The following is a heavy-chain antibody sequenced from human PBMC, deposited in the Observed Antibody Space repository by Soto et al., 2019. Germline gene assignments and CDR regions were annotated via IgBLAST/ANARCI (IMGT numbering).Heavy chain of an antibody. Sequence: GGSLRLSGAASGFTFSGSSIHWVRQASWKGLKWVGRIRSKVNSYATAYAASVEGRFIISRDDSKNTTYLQMNSLKTEDTAVYYCTRRGTDRWDSGIGYCGQGTLVTVSS. CDR3: TRRGTDRWDSGIGY. CDR2: IRSKVNSYAT. CDR1: GFTFSGSS. D-gene: IGHD1-26*01. J-gene: IGHJ4*02. V-gene: IGHV3-73*01.